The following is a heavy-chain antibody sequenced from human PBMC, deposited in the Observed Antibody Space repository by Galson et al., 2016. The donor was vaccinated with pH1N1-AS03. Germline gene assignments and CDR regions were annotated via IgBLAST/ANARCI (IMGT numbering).Heavy chain of an antibody. CDR3: AREGQQLLPIDH. V-gene: IGHV1-3*01. CDR2: INVGNGNT. D-gene: IGHD4-11*01. J-gene: IGHJ4*02. CDR1: GYTFTTYA. Sequence: SVKVSCKASGYTFTTYAIHWVRQAPGQSLEWMGRINVGNGNTKYSQNFQGRVIITRDTSASTAYMELSSLRSEDTAVYYCAREGQQLLPIDHWGQGTLVTVSS.